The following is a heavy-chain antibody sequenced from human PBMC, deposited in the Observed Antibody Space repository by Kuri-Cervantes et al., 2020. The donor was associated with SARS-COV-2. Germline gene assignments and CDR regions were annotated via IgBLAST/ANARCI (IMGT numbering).Heavy chain of an antibody. CDR1: GGTFSSYA. J-gene: IGHJ6*03. D-gene: IGHD5-18*01. Sequence: SVKVSCKASGGTFSSYAISWVRQAPGQGLEWMGGIIPMFGTGNNAQKFQGRVKITADESTSTAYMELSSLGSEDTAVYYCARGPDTALAYYYYYMDVWGKGTTVTVSS. CDR3: ARGPDTALAYYYYYMDV. CDR2: IIPMFGTG. V-gene: IGHV1-69*13.